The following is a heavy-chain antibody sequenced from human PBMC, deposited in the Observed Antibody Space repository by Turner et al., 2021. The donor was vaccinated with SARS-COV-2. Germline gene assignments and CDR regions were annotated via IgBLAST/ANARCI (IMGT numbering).Heavy chain of an antibody. CDR2: FYYSGST. Sequence: QVQLQESGPGLVKPSETLSLTCTVSGGPISSYYWSWIRQPPGKGLEWIGYFYYSGSTNYNPSLKSRVSISVDTSKNQFSLKLTSVTAADTAVYYCARGRGGGGSSNNWFDPWGQGTLVIVSS. V-gene: IGHV4-59*01. D-gene: IGHD2-15*01. J-gene: IGHJ5*02. CDR3: ARGRGGGGSSNNWFDP. CDR1: GGPISSYY.